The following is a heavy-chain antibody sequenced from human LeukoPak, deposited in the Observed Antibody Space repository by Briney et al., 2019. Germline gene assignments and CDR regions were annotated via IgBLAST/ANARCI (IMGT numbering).Heavy chain of an antibody. J-gene: IGHJ4*02. CDR2: IYYSGST. CDR1: GGSISSYY. D-gene: IGHD3-22*01. CDR3: ARRTYFYDSSGYYFDY. V-gene: IGHV4-59*01. Sequence: PSETLSLTCTVSGGSISSYYWSWIRQPPGKGLECIGYIYYSGSTNYNPSLKSRVTISVDTSKNQFSLKLSSVTAADTAVYYCARRTYFYDSSGYYFDYWGQGTLSPSPQ.